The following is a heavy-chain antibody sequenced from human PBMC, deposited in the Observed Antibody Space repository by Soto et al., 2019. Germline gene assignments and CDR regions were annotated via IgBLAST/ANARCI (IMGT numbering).Heavy chain of an antibody. D-gene: IGHD3-22*01. V-gene: IGHV4-34*01. Sequence: SETRSLTCAVYGGSFSGYYWSWIRQPPGKGLEWIGEINHSGSTNYNPSLKSRVTISVDTSKNQFSLKLSSVTAADTAVYYCALGSSGYFPYYYYYGMDVWGQGTTVTVSS. CDR1: GGSFSGYY. J-gene: IGHJ6*02. CDR3: ALGSSGYFPYYYYYGMDV. CDR2: INHSGST.